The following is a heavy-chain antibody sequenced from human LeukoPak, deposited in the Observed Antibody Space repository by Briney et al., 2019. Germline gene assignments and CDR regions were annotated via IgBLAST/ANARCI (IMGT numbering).Heavy chain of an antibody. CDR2: INHSGST. CDR1: GGSFSGYY. D-gene: IGHD3-22*01. Sequence: SETLSLTCAVYGGSFSGYYWSWIRQPPGKGLEWIGEINHSGSTNYNPSLKSRVTISVDTSKNQFSLKLSSVTAADTAVYYCARTETYYYDSIGPLGFDYWGQGTLVTVSS. CDR3: ARTETYYYDSIGPLGFDY. J-gene: IGHJ4*02. V-gene: IGHV4-34*01.